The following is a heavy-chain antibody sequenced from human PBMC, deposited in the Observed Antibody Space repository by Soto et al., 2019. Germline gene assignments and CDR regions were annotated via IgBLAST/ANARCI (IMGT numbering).Heavy chain of an antibody. CDR1: GFTFSSYE. Sequence: EVQLVESGGGLVQPGGSLRLSCAASGFTFSSYEMNWVRQAPGKGLEWVSYISSSGSTIYYADSVKGRFTISRDNAKNSLYLQMNSLRAEDTAVYYCAREILGYCSSTSCYPAYYYYGMDVWGQVTTVTVSS. CDR2: ISSSGSTI. D-gene: IGHD2-2*01. V-gene: IGHV3-48*03. CDR3: AREILGYCSSTSCYPAYYYYGMDV. J-gene: IGHJ6*02.